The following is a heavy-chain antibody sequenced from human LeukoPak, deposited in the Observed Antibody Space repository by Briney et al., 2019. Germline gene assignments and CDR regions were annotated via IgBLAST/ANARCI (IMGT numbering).Heavy chain of an antibody. CDR3: ARRFPWILF. V-gene: IGHV4-34*01. D-gene: IGHD5-18*01. Sequence: PSETLSLTCTVSGDSISDYYWSWIRQPAGRGLEWIGEINHSGSTNYNPSLKSRVTISVDTSKNQFSLKLSSVTAADTAVYYCARRFPWILFGGQGTLVTVSS. J-gene: IGHJ4*02. CDR2: INHSGST. CDR1: GDSISDYY.